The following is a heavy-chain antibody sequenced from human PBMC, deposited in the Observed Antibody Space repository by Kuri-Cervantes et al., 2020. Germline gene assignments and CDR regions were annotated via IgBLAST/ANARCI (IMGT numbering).Heavy chain of an antibody. CDR3: ARETVDPDYYDSSGQID. D-gene: IGHD3-22*01. CDR2: IYTSGST. CDR1: GGSISSYY. Sequence: GSLRLSCTVSGGSISSYYWSWIRQPAGKGLEWIGRIYTSGSTNYNPSLKSRVTMSVDKSKNQFSLKLSSVTAADTAVYYCARETVDPDYYDSSGQIDWGQGTLVTVSS. J-gene: IGHJ4*02. V-gene: IGHV4-4*07.